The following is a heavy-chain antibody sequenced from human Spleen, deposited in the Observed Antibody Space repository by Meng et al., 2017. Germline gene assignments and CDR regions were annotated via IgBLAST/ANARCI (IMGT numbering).Heavy chain of an antibody. Sequence: GGSLRLSCAASGFTVSHNYMSWVRQAPGEGLEWVSVIYSGGNTYYADSVKGRFTISRDNSKNTVFLQINSLRVEDTAVYYCARDRSWYMGFDYWGQGTLVTVSS. CDR1: GFTVSHNY. CDR2: IYSGGNT. V-gene: IGHV3-66*02. CDR3: ARDRSWYMGFDY. J-gene: IGHJ4*02. D-gene: IGHD6-13*01.